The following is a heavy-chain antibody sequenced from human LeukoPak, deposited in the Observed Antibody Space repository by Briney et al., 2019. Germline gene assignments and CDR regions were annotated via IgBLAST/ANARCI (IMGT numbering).Heavy chain of an antibody. J-gene: IGHJ6*03. D-gene: IGHD1-26*01. CDR2: INSDGRST. V-gene: IGHV3-74*01. Sequence: GGSLRLSCVASGFTFSRYWMHWVRQAPGKGLVWVSRINSDGRSTNYADSVKGRFSISRDNAKSSLYLQMNSLRDEDTAVYYCARDPYSGNYGDYYYYMDVWGKGTTVTISS. CDR1: GFTFSRYW. CDR3: ARDPYSGNYGDYYYYMDV.